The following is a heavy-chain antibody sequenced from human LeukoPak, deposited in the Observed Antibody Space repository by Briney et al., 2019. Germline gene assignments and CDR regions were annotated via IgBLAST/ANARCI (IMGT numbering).Heavy chain of an antibody. CDR1: GFTFNSYV. J-gene: IGHJ5*02. V-gene: IGHV3-64*04. D-gene: IGHD4-17*01. CDR3: ARDGTVTAGPFDP. CDR2: ISSNGGST. Sequence: GGSLRLSCSASGFTFNSYVMHWVRQAPGKGLEYVSAISSNGGSTYYADSVKGRFTISRDNPKNTLYLQMNSLTAEDTAVYYCARDGTVTAGPFDPWGGGTLVTVSS.